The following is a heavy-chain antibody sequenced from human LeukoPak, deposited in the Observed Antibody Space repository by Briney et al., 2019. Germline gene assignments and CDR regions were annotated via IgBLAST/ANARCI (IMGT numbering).Heavy chain of an antibody. CDR3: ARAGIVGAKSDAFDI. Sequence: GGSLRLSCAASGFTFSSYWMHWVRHAPGKGLVWVSRINSDGSSTSYADSVKGRFTISRDNAKNTLYLQMNSLRAEDTAVYYCARAGIVGAKSDAFDIWGQGTMVTVSS. CDR2: INSDGSST. V-gene: IGHV3-74*01. D-gene: IGHD1-26*01. J-gene: IGHJ3*02. CDR1: GFTFSSYW.